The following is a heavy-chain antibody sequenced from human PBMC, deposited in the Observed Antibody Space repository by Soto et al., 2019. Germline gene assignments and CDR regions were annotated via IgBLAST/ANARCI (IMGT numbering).Heavy chain of an antibody. CDR2: INRGGST. D-gene: IGHD1-26*01. Sequence: EEQLVESGGGLIQPGGSLRLSCAASGFSVGTNDMGWVRQVPGKGLEWVSVINRGGSTHYTDPVRGRFTISRDSSKNTVYLQMDSLRVEDTAVYYCAREGEGAPPRYYYGMDVWGQGTTVTVS. CDR3: AREGEGAPPRYYYGMDV. V-gene: IGHV3-53*01. CDR1: GFSVGTND. J-gene: IGHJ6*02.